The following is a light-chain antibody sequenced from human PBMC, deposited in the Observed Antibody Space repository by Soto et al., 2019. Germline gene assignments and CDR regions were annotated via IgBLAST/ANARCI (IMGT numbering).Light chain of an antibody. CDR2: DAS. J-gene: IGKJ4*01. Sequence: AVPLTQSPSSLSASVGDRVTIPCRTSQDITTSLAWYQQKPGKAPKLLIYDASTLESGVPSRFSGRGSGTDFTLTITSLQPEDFATYYCQQFQTYPLTFGGGTKVEIK. V-gene: IGKV1-13*02. CDR1: QDITTS. CDR3: QQFQTYPLT.